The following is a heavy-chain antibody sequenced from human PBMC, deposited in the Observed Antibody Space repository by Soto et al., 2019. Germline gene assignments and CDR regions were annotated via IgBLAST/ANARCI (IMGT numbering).Heavy chain of an antibody. Sequence: EVQLVESGGGLVQPGGSLRLSCAASGFTFSTYEMNWVRQAPGKGLEWVSYISNSARTIYYADSVKGRFTISRDSAKNSLYLQMNSLRAEDTAVYYCAREAGGQLALGAYYYYGMDVWGQGTTVTVSS. V-gene: IGHV3-48*03. CDR1: GFTFSTYE. D-gene: IGHD6-6*01. CDR2: ISNSARTI. CDR3: AREAGGQLALGAYYYYGMDV. J-gene: IGHJ6*02.